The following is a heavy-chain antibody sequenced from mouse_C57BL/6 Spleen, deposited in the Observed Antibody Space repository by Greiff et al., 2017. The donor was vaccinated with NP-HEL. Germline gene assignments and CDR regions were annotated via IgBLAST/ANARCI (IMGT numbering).Heavy chain of an antibody. V-gene: IGHV14-4*01. J-gene: IGHJ4*01. CDR2: IDPENGDT. Sequence: EVQLQQSGAELVRPGASVKLSCTASGFNIKDDYMHWVKQGPEQGLEWIGWIDPENGDTEYASKFQGKATITADTSSNTAYLQLSSLTSEDTAVYYCTTRNYDYENYAMDYWGQGTSVTVSS. D-gene: IGHD2-4*01. CDR1: GFNIKDDY. CDR3: TTRNYDYENYAMDY.